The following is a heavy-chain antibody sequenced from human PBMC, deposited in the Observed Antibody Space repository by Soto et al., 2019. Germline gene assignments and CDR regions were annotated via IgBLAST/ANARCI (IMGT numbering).Heavy chain of an antibody. Sequence: ASVKVSCKASGYTFTSYAMLWVRQAPGQRLECMRWINAGNGNTKYSQKIQGRVTITRDTSASTAYMELSSLRSEDTAVYYCARAVAVPADFDYWGQGTLVTVSS. D-gene: IGHD6-19*01. CDR2: INAGNGNT. CDR3: ARAVAVPADFDY. CDR1: GYTFTSYA. J-gene: IGHJ4*02. V-gene: IGHV1-3*01.